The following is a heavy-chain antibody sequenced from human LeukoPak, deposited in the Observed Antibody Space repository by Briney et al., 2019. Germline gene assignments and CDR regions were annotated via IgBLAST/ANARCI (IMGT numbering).Heavy chain of an antibody. CDR2: ISYDGSNK. J-gene: IGHJ5*02. CDR3: ARDLEYLGIVGANWFDP. Sequence: GESLRLSCAASGFTFSSYAMHWVRQAPGKGLEWVAVISYDGSNKYYADSVKGRFTISRDNSKNTLYLQMNSLRSDDTAVYYCARDLEYLGIVGANWFDPWGQGTLVTVSS. CDR1: GFTFSSYA. D-gene: IGHD1-26*01. V-gene: IGHV3-30-3*01.